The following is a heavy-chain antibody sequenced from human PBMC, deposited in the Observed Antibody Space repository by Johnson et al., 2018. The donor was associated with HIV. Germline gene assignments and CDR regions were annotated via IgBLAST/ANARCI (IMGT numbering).Heavy chain of an antibody. V-gene: IGHV3-9*01. J-gene: IGHJ3*02. CDR3: AKGLRLGELSLRVDAFDI. CDR2: ISWNSGSI. Sequence: VQLVESGGGVVQPGRSLRLSCAASGFTFSSYAMSWVRQAPGKGLEWVSGISWNSGSIGYADSVKCRFTISRDNAKNSLYVQMNSLRAEDTALYYCAKGLRLGELSLRVDAFDIWGQGTMVTVSS. CDR1: GFTFSSYA. D-gene: IGHD3-16*02.